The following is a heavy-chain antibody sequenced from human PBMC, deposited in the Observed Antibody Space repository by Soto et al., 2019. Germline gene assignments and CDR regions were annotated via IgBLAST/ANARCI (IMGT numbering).Heavy chain of an antibody. CDR1: GYTFTTYA. D-gene: IGHD3-10*01. Sequence: ASVKVSCKASGYTFTTYAMHWVRQAPGQGLEWMGWINPFDGSRMFAQSFQGRVTMTRDTSTSTVYMEVSSLRSEDTAVYYCSRVDPGETPPFDHWGQGTLVTVSS. V-gene: IGHV1-46*03. J-gene: IGHJ4*02. CDR2: INPFDGSR. CDR3: SRVDPGETPPFDH.